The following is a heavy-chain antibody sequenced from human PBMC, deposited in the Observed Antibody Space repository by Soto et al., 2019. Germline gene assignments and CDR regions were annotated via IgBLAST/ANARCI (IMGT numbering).Heavy chain of an antibody. D-gene: IGHD1-26*01. J-gene: IGHJ4*02. CDR2: INAGNGNA. Sequence: QVQLVQSGAEVKKPGASVKVSCKASGYTFTSYAMHWVRQAPGQRLEWMGWINAGNGNAKYSQKFQGRVTITRDTSASTAYMELSSLRSEDTAVYYCARGVGSGLSDYWGQGTLVTVSS. CDR3: ARGVGSGLSDY. V-gene: IGHV1-3*01. CDR1: GYTFTSYA.